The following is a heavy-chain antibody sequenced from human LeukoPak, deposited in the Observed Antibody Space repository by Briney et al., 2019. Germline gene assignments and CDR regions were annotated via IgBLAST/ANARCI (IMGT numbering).Heavy chain of an antibody. CDR2: IYYTGST. CDR3: ARGRYDRSGYSTSPFDY. V-gene: IGHV4-59*01. J-gene: IGHJ4*02. Sequence: SETLSLTCNVSVGSITTYYWSWIRQPPGKGLEWIEYIYYTGSTKYNPSLKSRVTISIETSKNQFSLNLTSVTAADTAVYYCARGRYDRSGYSTSPFDYWGQGTLVTVSS. CDR1: VGSITTYY. D-gene: IGHD3-22*01.